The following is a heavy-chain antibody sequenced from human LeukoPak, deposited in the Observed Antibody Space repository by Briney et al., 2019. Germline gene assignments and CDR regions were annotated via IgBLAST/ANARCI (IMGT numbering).Heavy chain of an antibody. V-gene: IGHV1-8*02. CDR1: GYTFTSYG. J-gene: IGHJ5*02. Sequence: GASVKVSCKASGYTFTSYGINWVRQATGQGLEWMGWMNPNSGNTGYAQKFQGRVTMTRNISIGTAYMELSSLRSEDTAVYYCARSSGSYQNWFDPWGQGTLVTVSS. CDR2: MNPNSGNT. CDR3: ARSSGSYQNWFDP. D-gene: IGHD3-10*01.